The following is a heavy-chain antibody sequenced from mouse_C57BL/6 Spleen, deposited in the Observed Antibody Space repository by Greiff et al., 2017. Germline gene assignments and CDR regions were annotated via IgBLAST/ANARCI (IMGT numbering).Heavy chain of an antibody. CDR3: ARRADGSSYRYFDV. Sequence: VQLQQPGAELVKPGASVQLSCKASGYTFTSYWMPWVKQRPGQGLEWIGVIHPNSGSTNYNEKFKSKATLTVDKSSSTAYMQLSSLTSEDSAVYYCARRADGSSYRYFDVWGTGTTVTVSS. V-gene: IGHV1-64*01. CDR2: IHPNSGST. J-gene: IGHJ1*03. CDR1: GYTFTSYW. D-gene: IGHD1-1*01.